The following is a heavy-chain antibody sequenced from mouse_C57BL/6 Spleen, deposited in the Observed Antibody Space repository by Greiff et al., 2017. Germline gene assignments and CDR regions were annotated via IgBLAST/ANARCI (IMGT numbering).Heavy chain of an antibody. CDR1: GYTFTSYW. V-gene: IGHV1-53*01. CDR2: INPSNGGT. CDR3: ARERVYYGNWYFDV. D-gene: IGHD2-1*01. Sequence: QVQLQQSGTELVKPGASVKLSCKASGYTFTSYWMHWVKQRPGQGLEWIGNINPSNGGTNYNEKFKSKATLTVDKSSSTAYMQLSSLTSEDSAVYYCARERVYYGNWYFDVWGTGTTVTVSS. J-gene: IGHJ1*03.